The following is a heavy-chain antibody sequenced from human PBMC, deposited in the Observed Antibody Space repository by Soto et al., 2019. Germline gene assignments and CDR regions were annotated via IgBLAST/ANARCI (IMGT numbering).Heavy chain of an antibody. D-gene: IGHD5-12*01. CDR3: ARDSGRLRPPQRYYVMDV. CDR2: IYYSGST. CDR1: GGSISSYY. V-gene: IGHV4-59*01. J-gene: IGHJ6*02. Sequence: SETLSLTCTVSGGSISSYYWSWIRQPPGKGLEWIGYIYYSGSTNYNPSLKSRVTISVDTSKNQFSLKLSSVTAADTAVYYFARDSGRLRPPQRYYVMDVWGQGTTVTVSS.